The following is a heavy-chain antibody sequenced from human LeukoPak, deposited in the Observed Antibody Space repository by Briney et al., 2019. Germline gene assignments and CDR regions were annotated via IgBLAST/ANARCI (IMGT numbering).Heavy chain of an antibody. CDR2: INPNSVIT. V-gene: IGHV1-2*06. D-gene: IGHD5-12*01. CDR3: ARSRPGGYVSDDYLYYFDY. CDR1: GYTFTAYS. J-gene: IGHJ4*02. Sequence: GASVKVSCKASGYTFTAYSIHWVRQAPGQGLEWMGRINPNSVITNYAQKFQGRVTMTRDTSISTAYMELSRLRSDDTAVYYCARSRPGGYVSDDYLYYFDYWGQGTLLTVS.